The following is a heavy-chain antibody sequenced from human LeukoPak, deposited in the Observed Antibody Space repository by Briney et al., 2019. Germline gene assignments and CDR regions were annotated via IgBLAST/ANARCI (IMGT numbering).Heavy chain of an antibody. Sequence: ASVKVSCKASGYTFSGYYIHWVRQAPGQGLEWMGWIIPNSGDTNYAQKFQGRVTMTTDPSTSTAYMELRSLRSDDTAVYYCARDLVRPSCATDRGYTLAFWGQGTQITVSS. CDR1: GYTFSGYY. J-gene: IGHJ4*02. CDR3: ARDLVRPSCATDRGYTLAF. D-gene: IGHD6-25*01. V-gene: IGHV1-2*02. CDR2: IIPNSGDT.